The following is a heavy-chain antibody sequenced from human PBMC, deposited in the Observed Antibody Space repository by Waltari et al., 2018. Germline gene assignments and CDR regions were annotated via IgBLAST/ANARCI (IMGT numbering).Heavy chain of an antibody. CDR2: ISSSSSYI. CDR1: GFTFSSYS. D-gene: IGHD5-12*01. Sequence: EVQLVESGGGLVKPGGSLGLSCAASGFTFSSYSMNWVRQAPGKGLEWVSSISSSSSYIYYADSVKGRFTISRDNAKNSLYLQMNSLRAEDTAVYYCARDRGRRGYDFYYYYGMDVWGQGTTVTVSS. J-gene: IGHJ6*02. V-gene: IGHV3-21*01. CDR3: ARDRGRRGYDFYYYYGMDV.